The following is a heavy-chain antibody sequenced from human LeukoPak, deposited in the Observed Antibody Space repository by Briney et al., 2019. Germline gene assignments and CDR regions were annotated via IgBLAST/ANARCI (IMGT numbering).Heavy chain of an antibody. Sequence: SETLSLTCTVSGGSISSYYWSWIRQPPGKGLEWIGYIYCSGSTNYNPSLKSRVTISVDTSKNQFSLKLSSVTAADTAVYYCAIDTFSSGWWDYSDYWGQGILVAVSS. J-gene: IGHJ4*02. CDR1: GGSISSYY. CDR2: IYCSGST. CDR3: AIDTFSSGWWDYSDY. V-gene: IGHV4-59*01. D-gene: IGHD6-19*01.